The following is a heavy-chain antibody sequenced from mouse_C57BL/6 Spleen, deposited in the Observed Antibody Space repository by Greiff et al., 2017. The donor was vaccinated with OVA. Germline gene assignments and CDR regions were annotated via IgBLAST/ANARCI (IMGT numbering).Heavy chain of an antibody. CDR3: ARADYYGSSSFAY. CDR1: GFTFSDYY. CDR2: INYDGSST. Sequence: DVKLVESEGGLVQPGSSMKLSCTASGFTFSDYYMAWVRQVPEKGLEWVANINYDGSSTYYLDSLKSRFIISRDNAKNILYLQMSSLKSEDTATYYCARADYYGSSSFAYWGQGTLVTVSA. D-gene: IGHD1-1*01. J-gene: IGHJ3*01. V-gene: IGHV5-16*01.